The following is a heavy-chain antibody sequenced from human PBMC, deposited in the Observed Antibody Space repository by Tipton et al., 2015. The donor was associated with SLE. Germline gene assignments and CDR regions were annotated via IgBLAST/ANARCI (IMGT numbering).Heavy chain of an antibody. V-gene: IGHV4-39*07. CDR1: GGSISRSRYY. Sequence: TLSLTCTVSGGSISRSRYYWGWIRQPPGRGLEWIGSIYYSGSTYFNPSLKSRVTISVDMSKNQFSLKVSSVTAADTAVYYCARESNYDFWSGMNYYFYFMDVWGKGTTVTVSS. J-gene: IGHJ6*03. D-gene: IGHD3-3*01. CDR2: IYYSGST. CDR3: ARESNYDFWSGMNYYFYFMDV.